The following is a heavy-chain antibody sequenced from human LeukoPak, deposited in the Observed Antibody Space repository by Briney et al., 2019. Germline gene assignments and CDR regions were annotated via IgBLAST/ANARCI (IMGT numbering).Heavy chain of an antibody. CDR1: GFTFSSYE. CDR2: ISGSGGST. J-gene: IGHJ4*02. D-gene: IGHD1-26*01. Sequence: GGSLRLSCAASGFTFSSYEMNWVRQAPGKGLEWVSAISGSGGSTYYADSVKGRFTISRDNSKNTLYLQMNSLRAEDTAVYYCAIGRGSYYGAQFDYWGQGTLVTVSS. CDR3: AIGRGSYYGAQFDY. V-gene: IGHV3-23*01.